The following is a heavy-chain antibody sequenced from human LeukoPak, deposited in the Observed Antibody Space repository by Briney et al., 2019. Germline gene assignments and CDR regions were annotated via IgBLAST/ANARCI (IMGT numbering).Heavy chain of an antibody. CDR1: GYTLTGYY. D-gene: IGHD5-18*01. V-gene: IGHV1-2*02. J-gene: IGHJ4*02. CDR3: ARESSGVGYIYGYFY. Sequence: ASVKDSCTASGYTLTGYYIHWVRQAPGHGLEWMGWINPNSGVTNYAQKFRGRVTMTRDTSISTAYMELTRLRSDDTAVYYCARESSGVGYIYGYFYWGQGTLVTVSS. CDR2: INPNSGVT.